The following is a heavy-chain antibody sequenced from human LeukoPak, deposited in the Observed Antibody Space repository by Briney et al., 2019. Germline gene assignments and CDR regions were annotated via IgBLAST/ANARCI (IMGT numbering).Heavy chain of an antibody. V-gene: IGHV1-8*03. Sequence: GASVKVSCKASGYTFTSYDINWVRQATGQGLEWMGWMNPNSGNTGYAQKFQGRVTITRNTSISTAYMELSSLRSEDTAVYYCARVGVDYSGNIIKYFFDYWGQGTLVTVSS. CDR2: MNPNSGNT. J-gene: IGHJ4*02. CDR3: ARVGVDYSGNIIKYFFDY. D-gene: IGHD4-23*01. CDR1: GYTFTSYD.